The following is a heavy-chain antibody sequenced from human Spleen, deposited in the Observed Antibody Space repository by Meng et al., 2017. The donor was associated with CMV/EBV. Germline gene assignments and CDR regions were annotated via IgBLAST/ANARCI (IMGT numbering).Heavy chain of an antibody. CDR1: GFTFSAYY. J-gene: IGHJ4*02. V-gene: IGHV3-11*01. CDR2: ISSSGSTI. Sequence: CAASGFTFSAYYISWIRQATGKGLEWISYISSSGSTIYYADSVKGRFTVSRDNAKKLLYLQMNSLRAEDTAVYYCARDRYYGSGTYYYWGQGTLVTVSS. D-gene: IGHD3-10*01. CDR3: ARDRYYGSGTYYY.